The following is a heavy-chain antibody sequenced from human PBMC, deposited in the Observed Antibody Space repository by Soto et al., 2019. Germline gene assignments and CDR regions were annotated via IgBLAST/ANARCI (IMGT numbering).Heavy chain of an antibody. D-gene: IGHD6-13*01. CDR1: GYTFTSYG. CDR3: ARVSSSWRKNWFDP. Sequence: GPVKVSCKASGYTFTSYGISWVRQAPGQGLEWMGWISAYNGNTNYAQKLQGRVTMTTDTSTSTAYMELRSLRSDDTAVYYCARVSSSWRKNWFDPWGQGTLVTVSS. V-gene: IGHV1-18*01. CDR2: ISAYNGNT. J-gene: IGHJ5*02.